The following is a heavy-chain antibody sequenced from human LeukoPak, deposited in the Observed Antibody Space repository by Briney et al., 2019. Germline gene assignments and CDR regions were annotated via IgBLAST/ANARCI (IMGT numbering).Heavy chain of an antibody. D-gene: IGHD3-3*01. V-gene: IGHV3-30*02. CDR2: IRYDGSNK. Sequence: TGGSLRLSCAASGFTFSSYGMHWVRQAPGKGLEWVAFIRYDGSNKYYADSVKGGFTISRDNSKNTLYLQMNSLRSEDTAVYYCAKSQHYDFWSGDYWGKGTLVTVSS. CDR1: GFTFSSYG. J-gene: IGHJ4*02. CDR3: AKSQHYDFWSGDY.